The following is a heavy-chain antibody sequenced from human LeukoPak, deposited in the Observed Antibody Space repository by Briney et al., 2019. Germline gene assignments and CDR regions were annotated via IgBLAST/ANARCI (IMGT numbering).Heavy chain of an antibody. V-gene: IGHV1-69*13. CDR1: GGTFSNYA. J-gene: IGHJ6*02. CDR2: IIPMFGTA. D-gene: IGHD3-10*01. CDR3: ATDLTTMVWGVLYYYGMDV. Sequence: GASVKVSCKASGGTFSNYAISWVRQAPGQGLEWMGGIIPMFGTANYAQKFQGRVTITADESTSTGYMELSSLRSGDTAVYYCATDLTTMVWGVLYYYGMDVWGQGTTVTISS.